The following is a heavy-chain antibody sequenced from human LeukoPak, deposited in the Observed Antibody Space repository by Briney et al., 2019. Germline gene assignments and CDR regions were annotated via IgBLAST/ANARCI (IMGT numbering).Heavy chain of an antibody. V-gene: IGHV1-8*01. CDR1: GYTFTSYD. CDR2: MNPNSGST. J-gene: IGHJ3*02. Sequence: GAAVKVSCKASGYTFTSYDINWVRQATGQGLEWMGWMNPNSGSTGYAQKFQGRVTMTRNTSISTAYMELSSLRSEDTAVYYCARRSTYYDFWSGYRPFDAFDIWGQGTMVTVSS. D-gene: IGHD3-3*01. CDR3: ARRSTYYDFWSGYRPFDAFDI.